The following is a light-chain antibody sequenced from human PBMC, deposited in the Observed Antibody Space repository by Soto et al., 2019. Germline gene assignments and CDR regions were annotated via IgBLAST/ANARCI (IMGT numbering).Light chain of an antibody. CDR1: QTIDRS. Sequence: DVQMTQSPPSLSASVGDRVTITCRASQTIDRSLNWYQQKPGNPPNLLIYDASNLQSGVPSRFSGSGSGTDSTLTISSLQPDDFATYSCQHSHSLPFTFGPGTRVDIK. CDR3: QHSHSLPFT. J-gene: IGKJ3*01. V-gene: IGKV1-39*01. CDR2: DAS.